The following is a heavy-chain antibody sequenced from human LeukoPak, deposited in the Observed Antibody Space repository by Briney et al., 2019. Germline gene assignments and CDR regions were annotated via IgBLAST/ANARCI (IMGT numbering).Heavy chain of an antibody. CDR2: ISSSSSTI. J-gene: IGHJ4*02. D-gene: IGHD3-3*01. Sequence: GGSLRLSXAASGFTFSSYSMNWVRQAPGKGLEWHSYISSSSSTIYYADSVKGRFTISGDNAKNSLYLQMNSLRAEDTAVYYCARDQDYDFWSGYYPHLDYWGQGTLVTVSS. V-gene: IGHV3-48*01. CDR3: ARDQDYDFWSGYYPHLDY. CDR1: GFTFSSYS.